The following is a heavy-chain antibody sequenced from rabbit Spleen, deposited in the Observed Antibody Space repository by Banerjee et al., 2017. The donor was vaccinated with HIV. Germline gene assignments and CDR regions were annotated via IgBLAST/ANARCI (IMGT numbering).Heavy chain of an antibody. V-gene: IGHV1S45*01. CDR3: ARRYSDSYGNL. CDR1: GFSFSSRYW. Sequence: QEQLVESGGGLVKPEGSLTLTCTASGFSFSSRYWINWVRQAPGKGPEWIGCIDTGSGSTYYASWAKGRFTISKTSSTTVTLQLNSLTAADTATYFCARRYSDSYGNLWGPGPLVTVS. CDR2: IDTGSGST. J-gene: IGHJ4*01. D-gene: IGHD6-1*01.